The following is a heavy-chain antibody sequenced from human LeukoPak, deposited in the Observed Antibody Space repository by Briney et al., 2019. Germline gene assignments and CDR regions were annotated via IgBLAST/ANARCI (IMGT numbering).Heavy chain of an antibody. D-gene: IGHD5-24*01. Sequence: GESLKISCKGSGYSFTSYWIGWVRQMPGKGLAWMGIIYPGDSDTRYSPSFQGQVTISADKSISTAYLQWSSLKASDTAMYYCARSRLTIDYYYYYMDVWGKGTTVTVSS. CDR3: ARSRLTIDYYYYYMDV. V-gene: IGHV5-51*01. CDR2: IYPGDSDT. CDR1: GYSFTSYW. J-gene: IGHJ6*03.